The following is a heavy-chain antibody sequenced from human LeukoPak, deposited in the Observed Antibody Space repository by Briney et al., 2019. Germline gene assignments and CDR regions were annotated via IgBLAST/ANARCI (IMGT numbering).Heavy chain of an antibody. CDR3: TRMTTGHDY. V-gene: IGHV4-34*01. CDR2: INHSGYT. Sequence: PSETLSLTCAVSGVSFDDYYWAWVRQTPGKGLEWIGEINHSGYTNDSPSLKSRVTLSIDTSRKQFSLDLRSVTVADAGIYYCTRMTTGHDYWGQGTLVTVSS. D-gene: IGHD4-17*01. CDR1: GVSFDDYY. J-gene: IGHJ4*02.